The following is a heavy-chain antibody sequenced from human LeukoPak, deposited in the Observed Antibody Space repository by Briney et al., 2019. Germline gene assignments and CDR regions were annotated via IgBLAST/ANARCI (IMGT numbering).Heavy chain of an antibody. CDR2: ICGNDGKT. CDR3: AKDTGGSCYSATAY. J-gene: IGHJ4*02. Sequence: GGSLRLSCAASGFSFSTYAMSWVRQAPGKGLEWVSGICGNDGKTYYADSVKGRFTISRDNSKNTLHLQMNSLRAEDTALYYCAKDTGGSCYSATAYWGQGALVTVST. CDR1: GFSFSTYA. D-gene: IGHD2-15*01. V-gene: IGHV3-23*01.